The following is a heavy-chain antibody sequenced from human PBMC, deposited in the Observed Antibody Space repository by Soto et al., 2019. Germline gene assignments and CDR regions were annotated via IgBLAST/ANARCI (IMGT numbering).Heavy chain of an antibody. V-gene: IGHV3-23*01. Sequence: GGSLRLSCAASGFTFSSYAMSWVRQAPGKGLEWVSAISGSGGSTYYADSVKGRFTISRDNSKNTLYLQMNSLRAEDTAVYYCATSSGILEWLLYYFDYWGQGTLVTVSS. D-gene: IGHD3-3*01. CDR3: ATSSGILEWLLYYFDY. CDR2: ISGSGGST. J-gene: IGHJ4*02. CDR1: GFTFSSYA.